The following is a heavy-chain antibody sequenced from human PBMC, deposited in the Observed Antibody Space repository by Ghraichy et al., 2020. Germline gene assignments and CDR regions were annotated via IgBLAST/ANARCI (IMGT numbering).Heavy chain of an antibody. CDR2: INHSGST. Sequence: SETLSLTCTVYGGSFSGYYWSWIHQPPGKGLEWIGEINHSGSTNYNPSLKSRVTISVDTSKNQFSLKLSSVTAADTAVYYCARSIAARPWWFDPWGQGTLVTVSS. D-gene: IGHD6-6*01. J-gene: IGHJ5*02. CDR1: GGSFSGYY. CDR3: ARSIAARPWWFDP. V-gene: IGHV4-34*01.